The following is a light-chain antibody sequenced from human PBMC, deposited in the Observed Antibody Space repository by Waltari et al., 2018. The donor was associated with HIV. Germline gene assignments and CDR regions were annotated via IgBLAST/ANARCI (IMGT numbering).Light chain of an antibody. CDR1: QSISNW. V-gene: IGKV1-5*03. J-gene: IGKJ1*01. Sequence: DIQLTQSPSTLSASVGDRVTIPCRASQSISNWLAWYQQKPGKAPKLLIYTASNLESGVPSRFSGSGSGTEFTLTISSLQPDDFATYYCQQYNSYSRAFGQGTKVEIK. CDR2: TAS. CDR3: QQYNSYSRA.